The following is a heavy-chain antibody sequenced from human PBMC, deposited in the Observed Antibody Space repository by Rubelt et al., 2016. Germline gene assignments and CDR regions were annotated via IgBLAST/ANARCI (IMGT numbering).Heavy chain of an antibody. Sequence: QVQLQESGPGLVKPSETLSLTCTVSGGSISPYYWSWIRQPPAKGLEWIGYIYYSGITNPNPTLQSRVTIYVDTSKNQFSRNPNPVTAADTAVYYCARTTREGNNSAVPGDWGQGTLVTVSS. CDR1: GGSISPYY. CDR2: IYYSGIT. V-gene: IGHV4-59*08. CDR3: ARTTREGNNSAVPGD. J-gene: IGHJ4*02. D-gene: IGHD5-24*01.